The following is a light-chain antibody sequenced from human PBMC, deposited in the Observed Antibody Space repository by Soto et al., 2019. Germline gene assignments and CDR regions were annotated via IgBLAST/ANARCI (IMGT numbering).Light chain of an antibody. Sequence: QSAPTPPPSASGAPGQSVTISCTRTTSDIGAYNYVSWYQQRPGKAPKLIIYEVTSRPSGAPDRIFGSKSYTTASLTVSGLQAEDEADYYCSSFAGTNSFVFGTGTKVTVL. J-gene: IGLJ1*01. CDR2: EVT. V-gene: IGLV2-8*01. CDR1: TSDIGAYNY. CDR3: SSFAGTNSFV.